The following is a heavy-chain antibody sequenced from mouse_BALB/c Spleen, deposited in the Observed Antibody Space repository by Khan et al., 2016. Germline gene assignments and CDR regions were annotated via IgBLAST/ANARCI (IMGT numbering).Heavy chain of an antibody. V-gene: IGHV4-2*02. CDR3: ARLLWLRVMDY. Sequence: EVKLLESGGGLVQPGGSLNLSCAASGFDFSRYWMSWARQAPGKGQEWIGEINPGSSTINYTPSLKDKFIISRDNAKNTLYLQMSKVRSEDTALYYCARLLWLRVMDYWGQGTSVTVSS. D-gene: IGHD2-2*01. CDR2: INPGSSTI. J-gene: IGHJ4*01. CDR1: GFDFSRYW.